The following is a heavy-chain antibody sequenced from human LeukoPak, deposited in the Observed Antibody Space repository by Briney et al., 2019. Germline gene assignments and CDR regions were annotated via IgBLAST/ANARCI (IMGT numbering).Heavy chain of an antibody. CDR3: AREGFLGY. D-gene: IGHD2/OR15-2a*01. J-gene: IGHJ4*02. CDR2: IFGSGGST. Sequence: GGSLRLSCAASGFTFSSYAMYWVRQAPGKGLEWVSGIFGSGGSTHYADSVKGRFTISRDNAENSLYLQMNSLRAEDTAVYYCAREGFLGYWGQGTLVTVSS. CDR1: GFTFSSYA. V-gene: IGHV3-23*01.